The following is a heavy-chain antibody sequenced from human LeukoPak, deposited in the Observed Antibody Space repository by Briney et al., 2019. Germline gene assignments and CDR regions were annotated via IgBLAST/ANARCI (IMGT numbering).Heavy chain of an antibody. D-gene: IGHD3-22*01. V-gene: IGHV4-30-4*01. Sequence: SETLSLTCTVSGGSISSGDYYWSWIRQPPGKGLEWIGYIYYSGSTYYNPSLKSRVTISVDTSKNQFSLKLSPVTAADTAVYYCARVREDSSGYYDWYFDLWGRGTLVTVSS. J-gene: IGHJ2*01. CDR2: IYYSGST. CDR3: ARVREDSSGYYDWYFDL. CDR1: GGSISSGDYY.